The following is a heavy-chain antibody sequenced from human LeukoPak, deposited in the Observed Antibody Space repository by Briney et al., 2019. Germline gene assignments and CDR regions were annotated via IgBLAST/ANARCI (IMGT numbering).Heavy chain of an antibody. D-gene: IGHD4-17*01. V-gene: IGHV3-74*01. Sequence: PGGSLRLSCAASGSTFSSYWMHWVRQAPGKGLVWVSRINIDESITTYADSVKGRFTISRDNAKNTLYLQMDSLRAEDTAVYYCVRDVTTVLDYWGQGTLVTVSS. CDR2: INIDESIT. J-gene: IGHJ4*02. CDR1: GSTFSSYW. CDR3: VRDVTTVLDY.